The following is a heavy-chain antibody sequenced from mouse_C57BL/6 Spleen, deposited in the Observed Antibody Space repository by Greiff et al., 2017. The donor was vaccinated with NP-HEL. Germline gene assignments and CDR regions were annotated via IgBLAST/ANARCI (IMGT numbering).Heavy chain of an antibody. D-gene: IGHD1-1*01. V-gene: IGHV1-52*01. CDR2: IDPSDSET. J-gene: IGHJ4*01. CDR3: ARSPYLDAMDY. Sequence: QVQLQQPGAELVRPGSSVKLSCKASGYTFTSYWMHWVKQRPIQGLEWIGNIDPSDSETHYNQKFKDKATLTVDKSSSTAYMPLSSLTSEDSAVYYWARSPYLDAMDYWGQGTSVTVSS. CDR1: GYTFTSYW.